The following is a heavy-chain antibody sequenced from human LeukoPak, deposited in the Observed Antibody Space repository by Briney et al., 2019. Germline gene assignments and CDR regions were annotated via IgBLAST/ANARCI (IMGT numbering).Heavy chain of an antibody. D-gene: IGHD6-6*01. CDR3: ARGLGAVGSSSS. Sequence: ASVKVSCKASGYTFTSYDINWVRQATGQGLEWMGWMNPNSGNTGYAQKFQGRVTMTRNTSISTAYMELSSLRSEDTAVYYCARGLGAVGSSSSWGQGTLVTVCS. J-gene: IGHJ4*02. V-gene: IGHV1-8*01. CDR1: GYTFTSYD. CDR2: MNPNSGNT.